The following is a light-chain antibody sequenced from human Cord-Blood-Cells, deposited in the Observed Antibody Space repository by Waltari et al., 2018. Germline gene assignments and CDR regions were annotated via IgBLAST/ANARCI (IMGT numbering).Light chain of an antibody. V-gene: IGKV3-15*01. CDR3: QQNNNWPPFT. Sequence: EIVMTQSPATLSVSPGERATLSCRASQSVSSNLAWYQQKPGQAPRLLIYGSSTRATGIPARSSGSGSGKEFTLTISSLQSEDFAVYYCQQNNNWPPFTFGPGTKVDIK. CDR2: GSS. CDR1: QSVSSN. J-gene: IGKJ3*01.